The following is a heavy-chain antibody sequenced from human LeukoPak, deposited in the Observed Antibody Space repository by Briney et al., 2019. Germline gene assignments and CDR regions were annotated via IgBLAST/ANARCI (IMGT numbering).Heavy chain of an antibody. J-gene: IGHJ4*02. D-gene: IGHD3-10*01. CDR2: IYWNDDK. V-gene: IGHV2-5*01. CDR1: GGSISSYYW. Sequence: TLSLTCTVSGGSISSYYWSWIRQHPGKALEWLSLIYWNDDKRYSPSLKSRLTITKHTSKNQVVLTITNMDPVDTPTYYCAHRTLYYSTALGTSDFWGQGILVTVSS. CDR3: AHRTLYYSTALGTSDF.